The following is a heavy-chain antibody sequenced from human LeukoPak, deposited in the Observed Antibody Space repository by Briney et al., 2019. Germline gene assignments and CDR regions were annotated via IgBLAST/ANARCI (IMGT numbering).Heavy chain of an antibody. Sequence: GGSLRLSCAASGFTFSSYAMSWVRQAPGKGLEWVAYIRYDGSSAYYADFVKGRFTISRDNSKNTLYLQMHSLRAEDTAVYYCAKDRTMIVVVITGDAFDIWGQGTMVTVSS. CDR2: IRYDGSSA. V-gene: IGHV3-30*02. D-gene: IGHD3-22*01. CDR3: AKDRTMIVVVITGDAFDI. CDR1: GFTFSSYA. J-gene: IGHJ3*02.